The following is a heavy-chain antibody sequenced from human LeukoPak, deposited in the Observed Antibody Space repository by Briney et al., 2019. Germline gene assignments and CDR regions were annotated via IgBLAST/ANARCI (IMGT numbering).Heavy chain of an antibody. CDR1: GGTFSSYA. J-gene: IGHJ4*02. V-gene: IGHV1-69*04. CDR3: AREVERYCSGGSCYADDY. Sequence: ASVKVSCKASGGTFSSYAISWVRQAPGQGLEWMGRIIPILGIANYAQKFQGRVTITADKSTSTAYVELSSLRSEDTAVYYCAREVERYCSGGSCYADDYWGQGTLVTVSS. CDR2: IIPILGIA. D-gene: IGHD2-15*01.